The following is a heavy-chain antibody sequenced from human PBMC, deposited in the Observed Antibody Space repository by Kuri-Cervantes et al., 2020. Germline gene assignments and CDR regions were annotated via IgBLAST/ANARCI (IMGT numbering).Heavy chain of an antibody. CDR2: ISGSGGST. V-gene: IGHV3-48*02. CDR3: ARDGYYYDSSGHYYYYGMDV. Sequence: GESLKISCAASGFTFSSYSMNWVRQAPGKGLEWVSAISGSGGSTYYADSVKGRFTISRDNAKNSLYLQMNSLRDEDTAVYYCARDGYYYDSSGHYYYYGMDVWGQGTTVTVSS. D-gene: IGHD3-22*01. J-gene: IGHJ6*02. CDR1: GFTFSSYS.